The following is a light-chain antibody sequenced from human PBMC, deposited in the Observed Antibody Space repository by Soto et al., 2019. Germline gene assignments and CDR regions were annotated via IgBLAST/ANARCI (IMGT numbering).Light chain of an antibody. CDR1: SSDVGGYNY. CDR2: DVS. CDR3: SSDTSSSTYV. Sequence: QSVLTQPASVSGSPGQSITISCTGTSSDVGGYNYVSWYQQHPGKAPKLMIYDVSNRPSGVSNRFSGSKSGNTASLTISGLQAEDEADYYCSSDTSSSTYVFGTGTKDNVL. V-gene: IGLV2-14*01. J-gene: IGLJ1*01.